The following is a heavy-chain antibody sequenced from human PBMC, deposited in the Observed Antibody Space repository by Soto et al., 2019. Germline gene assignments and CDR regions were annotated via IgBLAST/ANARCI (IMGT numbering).Heavy chain of an antibody. V-gene: IGHV1-3*04. CDR3: ARDTDLTLVTTLDY. J-gene: IGHJ4*02. D-gene: IGHD4-17*01. CDR2: INISNGNT. Sequence: ASGKVSIKASGNVFPRYAMHLVRQAPGQRLECMGWINISNGNTEYSQNFQGRVTMTRDTSASTAYMELSSLRSEDTAVYYCARDTDLTLVTTLDYWGQGTPVT. CDR1: GNVFPRYA.